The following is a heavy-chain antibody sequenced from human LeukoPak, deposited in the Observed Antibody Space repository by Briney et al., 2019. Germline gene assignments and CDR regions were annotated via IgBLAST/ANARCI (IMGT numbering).Heavy chain of an antibody. CDR3: ATDDNSGSDY. D-gene: IGHD3-22*01. Sequence: GGSLRLSCAASGFTFSSYWMCWVRQAPGKGLEWVANIKRDGSEKYYVDSVKGRFTISRDNAKNSLYLQMNSLRAEDTAVHYCATDDNSGSDYWGQGTLVTVSS. CDR1: GFTFSSYW. J-gene: IGHJ4*02. CDR2: IKRDGSEK. V-gene: IGHV3-7*01.